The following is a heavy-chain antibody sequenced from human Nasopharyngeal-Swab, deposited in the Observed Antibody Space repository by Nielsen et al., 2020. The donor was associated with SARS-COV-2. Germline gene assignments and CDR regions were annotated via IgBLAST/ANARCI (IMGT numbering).Heavy chain of an antibody. CDR3: ARASYDFWNHDGDY. Sequence: ASVKVSCKASGYTFTSYAMHWVRQAPGQRLEWMGWINAGNGNTKYSQKLQGRVTMTTDTSTSTAYMELRSLRSDDTAVYYCARASYDFWNHDGDYWGQGTLVTVSS. CDR1: GYTFTSYA. D-gene: IGHD3-3*01. CDR2: INAGNGNT. V-gene: IGHV1-3*01. J-gene: IGHJ4*02.